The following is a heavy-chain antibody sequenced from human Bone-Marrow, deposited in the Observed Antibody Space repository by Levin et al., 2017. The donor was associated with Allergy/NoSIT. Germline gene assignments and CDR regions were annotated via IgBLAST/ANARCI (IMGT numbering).Heavy chain of an antibody. D-gene: IGHD2-21*02. CDR2: LKPDTGDT. J-gene: IGHJ4*02. V-gene: IGHV1-2*06. Sequence: ASVKVSCKASGYSFTDYYIHWLRQAPGQGLEWVGRLKPDTGDTIYAQKFQGRVTLTRDTTISTAYLELISLTSSDTAVYYCSRVMAAVTERDYWGQGTLVIVSS. CDR1: GYSFTDYY. CDR3: SRVMAAVTERDY.